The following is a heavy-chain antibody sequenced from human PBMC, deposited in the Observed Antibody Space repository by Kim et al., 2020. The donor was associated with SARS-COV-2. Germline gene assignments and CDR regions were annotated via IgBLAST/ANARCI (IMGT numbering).Heavy chain of an antibody. Sequence: ASVTVSCKASGYTFTSYAMKWVRQAPGQGLEWMGWINTNTGDPTHAQGFTGRFVFSLDTSVSTTYLQISSLKAEDTALYYCSRGYTKEVAAATSFDYWGQGTLVTVSS. D-gene: IGHD2-15*01. J-gene: IGHJ4*02. CDR1: GYTFTSYA. V-gene: IGHV7-4-1*02. CDR2: INTNTGDP. CDR3: SRGYTKEVAAATSFDY.